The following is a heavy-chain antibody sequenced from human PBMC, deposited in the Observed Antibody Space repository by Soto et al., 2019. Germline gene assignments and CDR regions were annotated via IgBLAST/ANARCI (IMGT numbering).Heavy chain of an antibody. Sequence: QVHLQESGPGLVKPSGTLSLTCAVSGGSITSSNWWSWLRQPPGKELEWIGEIYHVGSTNYNPSLKSRVTISVDKSKNQFSLKVNYVTAADTAVYYCARKPSLSGSFSQYFDVWGQGTLVTVSS. CDR1: GGSITSSNW. CDR3: ARKPSLSGSFSQYFDV. D-gene: IGHD1-26*01. CDR2: IYHVGST. V-gene: IGHV4-4*02. J-gene: IGHJ4*02.